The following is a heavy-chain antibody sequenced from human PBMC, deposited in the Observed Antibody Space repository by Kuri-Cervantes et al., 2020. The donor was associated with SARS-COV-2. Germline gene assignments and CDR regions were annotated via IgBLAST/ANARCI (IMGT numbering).Heavy chain of an antibody. Sequence: ESLKISCAASGFTFSSYSMNWVRQAPGKGLEWIGEFNHSGSTNYNPSLKSRVTISVDTSKNQFSLKLSSVTAADTAVYYCARVKSVVTPDIDYWGQGTLVTVSS. D-gene: IGHD4-23*01. CDR2: FNHSGST. J-gene: IGHJ4*02. CDR3: ARVKSVVTPDIDY. V-gene: IGHV4-34*01. CDR1: GFTFSSYS.